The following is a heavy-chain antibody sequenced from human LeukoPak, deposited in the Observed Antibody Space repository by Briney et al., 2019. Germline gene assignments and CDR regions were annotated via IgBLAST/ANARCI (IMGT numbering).Heavy chain of an antibody. D-gene: IGHD5/OR15-5a*01. CDR3: ARDGLSTKPFDY. J-gene: IGHJ4*02. V-gene: IGHV3-74*01. Sequence: PGGSLRLSCAASGFTLSSYWMHWVRQAPGKGLVWVSHIKSDGSATSYADSVKGRFTISRGITKNTLYLQMSSLRAEDTAVYFCARDGLSTKPFDYWGQGTLVTVSS. CDR2: IKSDGSAT. CDR1: GFTLSSYW.